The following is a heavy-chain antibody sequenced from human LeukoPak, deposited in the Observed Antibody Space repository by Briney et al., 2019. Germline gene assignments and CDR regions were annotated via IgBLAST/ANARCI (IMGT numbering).Heavy chain of an antibody. D-gene: IGHD6-19*01. CDR3: ARDRRDSSGWYGGSRFDP. CDR2: ISAYNGNT. Sequence: GASVKVSCKASGYTFTSYGISWVRQAPGQGLEWMGWISAYNGNTNYAQKLQGRVTMTTDTSTSTAYMELRSLRSDDTAVYYCARDRRDSSGWYGGSRFDPWGQGTLVTVSS. CDR1: GYTFTSYG. V-gene: IGHV1-18*01. J-gene: IGHJ5*02.